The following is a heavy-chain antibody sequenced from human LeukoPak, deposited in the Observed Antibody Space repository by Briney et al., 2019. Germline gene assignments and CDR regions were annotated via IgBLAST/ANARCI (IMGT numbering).Heavy chain of an antibody. J-gene: IGHJ4*02. V-gene: IGHV3-23*01. CDR2: ITGGGSGI. D-gene: IGHD3-9*01. CDR1: GFTFSNYA. Sequence: GGSLRLSCAASGFTFSNYAMSWVRQAPGKGLEWVSAITGGGSGIYYADSMKSRFTISRDNSENTLYLQINGLRAEDTAVYYCAKWGDYDVLTGYYVSDYWGQGTLVTVSS. CDR3: AKWGDYDVLTGYYVSDY.